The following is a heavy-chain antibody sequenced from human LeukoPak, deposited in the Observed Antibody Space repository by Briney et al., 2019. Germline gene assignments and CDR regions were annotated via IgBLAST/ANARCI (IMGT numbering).Heavy chain of an antibody. CDR3: ARDQRYCSSSSCPWEPFDY. D-gene: IGHD2-2*01. CDR1: GFTFSSYW. Sequence: GGSLRLSCAASGFTFSSYWMNWVRQAPGKGLEWVASIKPGGSDKYYVDSVKGRFTISRDNAKNSLYLQMNSLRAEDTAVYYCARDQRYCSSSSCPWEPFDYWGQGTLVTVSS. J-gene: IGHJ4*02. CDR2: IKPGGSDK. V-gene: IGHV3-7*05.